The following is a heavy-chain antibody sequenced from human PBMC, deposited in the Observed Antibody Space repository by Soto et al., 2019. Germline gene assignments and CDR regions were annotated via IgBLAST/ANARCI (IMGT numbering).Heavy chain of an antibody. V-gene: IGHV1-69*13. CDR2: IIPIFGTA. Sequence: GASVKVSCKASGGTFSSYAISWVRQAPGQGLEWMGGIIPIFGTANYAQKFQGRVTITADESTSTAYMELSSLRSEDTAVYYCARGRNYYDFWSGHIVYYYGMDVWGQGTTVTVSS. CDR1: GGTFSSYA. J-gene: IGHJ6*02. CDR3: ARGRNYYDFWSGHIVYYYGMDV. D-gene: IGHD3-3*01.